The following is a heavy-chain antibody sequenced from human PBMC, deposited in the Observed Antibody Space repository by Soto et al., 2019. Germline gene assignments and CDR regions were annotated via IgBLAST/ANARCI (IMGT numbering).Heavy chain of an antibody. CDR3: AREGLEEMATEGLGMDV. CDR2: IILIFGTA. CDR1: GGTFSSYA. Sequence: QVKLVQSGAEVKKPGSSVKVSCKASGGTFSSYAISWVRQAPGQGLEWMGGIILIFGTANYAQTFQGRVTITADESTSTAYMELSRQRSEDTAVYYCAREGLEEMATEGLGMDVWGQGTTVTVSS. V-gene: IGHV1-69*01. J-gene: IGHJ6*02. D-gene: IGHD5-12*01.